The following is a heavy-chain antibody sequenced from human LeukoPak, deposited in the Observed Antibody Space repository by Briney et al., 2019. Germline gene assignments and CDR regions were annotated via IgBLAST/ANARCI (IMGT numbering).Heavy chain of an antibody. CDR3: AREPYDYVWGSYPVGYFDY. Sequence: SETLSLTCTVSGGSISSGDYYWSWIRQPPGKGLEWIGYIYYSGSTYYNPSLKSQVTISVDTSKNQFSLKLSSVTAADTAVYYCAREPYDYVWGSYPVGYFDYWGQGTLVTVSS. CDR2: IYYSGST. J-gene: IGHJ4*02. V-gene: IGHV4-30-4*01. CDR1: GGSISSGDYY. D-gene: IGHD3-16*02.